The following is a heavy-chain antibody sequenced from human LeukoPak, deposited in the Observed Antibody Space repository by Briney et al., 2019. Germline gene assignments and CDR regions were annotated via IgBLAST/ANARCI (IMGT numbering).Heavy chain of an antibody. CDR1: GGSITGYN. D-gene: IGHD3-3*01. CDR3: ARSGYLNWFDP. J-gene: IGHJ5*02. V-gene: IGHV4-59*01. CDR2: IYYRGNS. Sequence: SETLSLTCSVSGGSITGYNWSWVRQPPGKGLEWVGHIYYRGNSNYNPSLESRVTMSVDASKNHFYLKVSSVTAADTAVYYCARSGYLNWFDPWGQGTLVTVSS.